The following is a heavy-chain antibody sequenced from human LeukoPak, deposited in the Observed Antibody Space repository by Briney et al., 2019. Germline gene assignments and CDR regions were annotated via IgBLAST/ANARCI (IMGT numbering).Heavy chain of an antibody. CDR3: ASRYDFWSGDY. CDR2: INHSGST. V-gene: IGHV4-34*01. CDR1: GGSFSGYY. D-gene: IGHD3-3*01. Sequence: PSETLSLTCAVYGGSFSGYYWSWIRQPPGKGLEWIGEINHSGSTNYNPSLKSRVTISVDTSKNQFSLKLSSVTAAGTAVYYCASRYDFWSGDYWGQGTLVTVSS. J-gene: IGHJ4*02.